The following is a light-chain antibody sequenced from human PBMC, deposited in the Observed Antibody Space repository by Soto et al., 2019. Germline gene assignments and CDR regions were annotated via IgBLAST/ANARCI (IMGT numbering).Light chain of an antibody. V-gene: IGKV3-15*01. CDR3: QQYNNWPPWT. J-gene: IGKJ1*01. CDR1: QSVATN. Sequence: EIVMTQSPAPLFCPQGERATPPSRASQSVATNLAGNQQNPAQPPRPLIYGASTRATGIPARFSGSGSGTEFTLTISSLQSEDFAVYYCQQYNNWPPWTFGQGTKVEIK. CDR2: GAS.